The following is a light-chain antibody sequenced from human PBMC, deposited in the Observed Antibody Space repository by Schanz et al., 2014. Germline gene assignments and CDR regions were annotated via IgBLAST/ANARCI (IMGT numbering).Light chain of an antibody. V-gene: IGLV2-8*01. Sequence: QSVLTQPPSASGSPGQSVTISCTGTSSDVGAYNSVSWYQQHPGKAPKVMIFEVNKRPSGVPDRFSGSKSGNTASLTVSGLQAEDEADYYCSSYTSTSTLGVFGGGTKLTVL. J-gene: IGLJ3*02. CDR3: SSYTSTSTLGV. CDR2: EVN. CDR1: SSDVGAYNS.